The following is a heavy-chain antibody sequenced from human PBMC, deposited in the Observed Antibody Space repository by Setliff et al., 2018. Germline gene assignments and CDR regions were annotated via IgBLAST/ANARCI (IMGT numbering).Heavy chain of an antibody. CDR2: ISSSGGT. V-gene: IGHV4-59*01. CDR3: ARIWGYGDFSFGY. J-gene: IGHJ4*02. CDR1: GGSISGFA. D-gene: IGHD4-17*01. Sequence: SETLSLTCTVSGGSISGFAWNWIRQFPGKRLEWIGEISSSGGTLYTPSLRSRVSMSVDTSRNQFSLNLTSMTAADTAVYYCARIWGYGDFSFGYWGQGTQVTVSS.